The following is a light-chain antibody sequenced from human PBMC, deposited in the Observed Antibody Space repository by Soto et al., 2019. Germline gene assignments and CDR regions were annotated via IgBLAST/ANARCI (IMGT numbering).Light chain of an antibody. Sequence: QSALTQPPSASGSPGQSVTISCTGTSSDVGGYNYVSWYQHHPGKAPKLLIYEVSKRPSGVPDRFSGSKSVNTASLTVSGLQAVDEADYFCSSYAGDYNLYVFGTGTKVTVL. CDR3: SSYAGDYNLYV. V-gene: IGLV2-8*01. J-gene: IGLJ1*01. CDR2: EVS. CDR1: SSDVGGYNY.